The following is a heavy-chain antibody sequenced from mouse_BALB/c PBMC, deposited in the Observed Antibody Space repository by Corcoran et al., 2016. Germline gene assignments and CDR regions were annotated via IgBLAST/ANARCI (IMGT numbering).Heavy chain of an antibody. J-gene: IGHJ1*01. CDR2: ISYDGSNK. V-gene: IGHV5-17*01. CDR3: AKDLDNWNSAYYYGMDV. CDR1: GFTFSSYG. Sequence: VQLVESGGGVVQPGRSLRLSCAASGFTFSSYGIHWVRQAPGKGLEWVAVISYDGSNKYYADSVKGRFTISRDNSKNTLYLQMNSLRAEDTAVYYCAKDLDNWNSAYYYGMDVWGQGTTVTVSS. D-gene: IGHD1-1*01.